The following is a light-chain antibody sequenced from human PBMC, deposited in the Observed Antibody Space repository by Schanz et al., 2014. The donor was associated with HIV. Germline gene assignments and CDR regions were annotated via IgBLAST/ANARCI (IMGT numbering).Light chain of an antibody. Sequence: QSVLTQPASVSGSPGQSITISCTGTSSDVGGYNYVSWYQQHPGKAPKLMIYDVTNLPSGVSNRFSGSKSGNTASLTISGLQAEDETDYYCTSYIRTTTPVVFGGGTKLTVL. CDR1: SSDVGGYNY. CDR2: DVT. V-gene: IGLV2-14*03. CDR3: TSYIRTTTPVV. J-gene: IGLJ2*01.